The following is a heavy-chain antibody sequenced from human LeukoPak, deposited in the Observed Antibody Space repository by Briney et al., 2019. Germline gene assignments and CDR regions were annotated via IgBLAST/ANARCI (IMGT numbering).Heavy chain of an antibody. J-gene: IGHJ5*02. CDR3: AREERLLWFGEQKGWFDP. V-gene: IGHV4-59*01. Sequence: SETLSLTCTVSGGSISSYYWSWIRQPPGKGLEWIGYIYYSGGTNYNPSLKSRVTISVDTSKNQFSLKLSSVTAADTAVYYCAREERLLWFGEQKGWFDPWGQGTLVTVSS. CDR2: IYYSGGT. CDR1: GGSISSYY. D-gene: IGHD3-10*01.